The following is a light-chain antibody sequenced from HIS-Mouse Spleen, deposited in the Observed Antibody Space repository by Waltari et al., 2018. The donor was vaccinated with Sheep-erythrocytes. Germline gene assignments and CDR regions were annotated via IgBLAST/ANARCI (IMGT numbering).Light chain of an antibody. CDR1: QDISNY. J-gene: IGKJ4*01. Sequence: DIQMTQSPSSLSASVGDRVTITCPASQDISNYLNWYQQKPGKAPKLLIYDASNLEKGVPSRFSGSGSGTDFTFTISSLQPEDIATYYCQQYDNLPLTFGGGTKVEIK. CDR2: DAS. V-gene: IGKV1-33*01. CDR3: QQYDNLPLT.